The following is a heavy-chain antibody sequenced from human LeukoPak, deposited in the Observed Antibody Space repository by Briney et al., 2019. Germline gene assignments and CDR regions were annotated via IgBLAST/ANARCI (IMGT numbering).Heavy chain of an antibody. CDR1: GGSFSGYY. J-gene: IGHJ5*02. V-gene: IGHV4-34*01. CDR3: ARDRYSGSHAGGSGFDP. CDR2: INHSGST. D-gene: IGHD1-26*01. Sequence: SETLSLTCAVYGGSFSGYYWSWIRQPPGKGLEWIGEINHSGSTNYNPSLKSRVTISVDTSKNQFSLKLSSVTAADTAVYYCARDRYSGSHAGGSGFDPRGQGTLVTVSS.